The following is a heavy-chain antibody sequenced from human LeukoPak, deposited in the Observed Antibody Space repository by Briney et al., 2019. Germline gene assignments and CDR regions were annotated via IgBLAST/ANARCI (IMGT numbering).Heavy chain of an antibody. CDR3: ARGGWLPPDY. Sequence: SETLSLTCTHSGGSISNFYLCWMRQPAGKGLEWMGHVYSTGSTNYNPSLNSRVTISVDTSKSQFSLKLSSVTAADTAVYYCARGGWLPPDYWGQGVLVTVSS. CDR2: VYSTGST. J-gene: IGHJ4*02. CDR1: GGSISNFY. V-gene: IGHV4-4*07. D-gene: IGHD3-22*01.